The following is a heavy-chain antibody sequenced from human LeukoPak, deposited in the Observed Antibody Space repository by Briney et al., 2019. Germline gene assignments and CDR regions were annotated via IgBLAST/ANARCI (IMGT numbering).Heavy chain of an antibody. V-gene: IGHV4-39*01. D-gene: IGHD1-14*01. Sequence: PSETLSLTCTVSGASVSGSPYYWGWIRQPPGKGLEWIGSIYSSGSTYYNASLQSRVTISIETSKNQISLRLNSVTAADTAVYYCASIKSKYYYYMDVWGKGTTVTVSS. CDR1: GASVSGSPYY. CDR3: ASIKSKYYYYMDV. CDR2: IYSSGST. J-gene: IGHJ6*03.